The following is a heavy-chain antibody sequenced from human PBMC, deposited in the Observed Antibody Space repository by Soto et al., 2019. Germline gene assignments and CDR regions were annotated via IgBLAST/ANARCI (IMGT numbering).Heavy chain of an antibody. J-gene: IGHJ6*02. D-gene: IGHD5-12*01. CDR1: GYTFTGYY. V-gene: IGHV1-2*04. Sequence: GASVKVSCKASGYTFTGYYMHWVRQAPGQGLEWMGWINPNSGGTNYAQKFQGWVTMTADTSTNTVYMELRNLRSDDTAVYYCATTRRDGYNNYYYYYGMDVWGQGTTVTVSS. CDR3: ATTRRDGYNNYYYYYGMDV. CDR2: INPNSGGT.